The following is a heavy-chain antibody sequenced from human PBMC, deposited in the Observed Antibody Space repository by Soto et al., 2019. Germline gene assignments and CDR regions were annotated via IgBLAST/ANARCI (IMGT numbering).Heavy chain of an antibody. D-gene: IGHD3-10*01. Sequence: QITLKESGPTLVKPTQTLTLTCTFSGFSLSTSGVGVGWIRQPPGKALEWLALIYWDDDKRYSPSLKSRLTFTNDTPKNQVVLTITNMDPVDTATYYCAHRRGGSAYPNWFDPWGQGTLVTVSS. CDR3: AHRRGGSAYPNWFDP. V-gene: IGHV2-5*02. CDR1: GFSLSTSGVG. CDR2: IYWDDDK. J-gene: IGHJ5*02.